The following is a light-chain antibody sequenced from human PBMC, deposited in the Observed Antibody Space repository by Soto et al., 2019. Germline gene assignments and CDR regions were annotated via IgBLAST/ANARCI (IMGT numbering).Light chain of an antibody. CDR2: KAS. CDR1: QNIRSW. Sequence: DIQMTQSPSTLSASVGDRVTITCRASQNIRSWLAWYQQKPGKAPRRLIYKASSLESGVPSMFSGSGSGTEFTLTSSCLQPDDSSTYYGQQYDSSSTFGGGTNVDIK. J-gene: IGKJ4*02. CDR3: QQYDSSST. V-gene: IGKV1-5*03.